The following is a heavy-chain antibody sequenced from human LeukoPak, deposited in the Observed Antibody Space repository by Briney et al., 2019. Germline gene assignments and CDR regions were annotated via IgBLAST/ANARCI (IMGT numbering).Heavy chain of an antibody. D-gene: IGHD2-2*01. V-gene: IGHV3-33*01. J-gene: IGHJ4*02. Sequence: GRSLRLSCASSGFTFNNYGMHWVRQAPGKGLEWVAVIWYDGSNKYYADSVKGRFTISRDNSKNTLYLQMNSLRAEDTAVYYCARVGTSWAFDYWGQGILVTVSS. CDR3: ARVGTSWAFDY. CDR2: IWYDGSNK. CDR1: GFTFNNYG.